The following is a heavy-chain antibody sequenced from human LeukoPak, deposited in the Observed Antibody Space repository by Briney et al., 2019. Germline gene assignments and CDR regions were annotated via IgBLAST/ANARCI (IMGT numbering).Heavy chain of an antibody. Sequence: SETLSLTCAVYGGSFSGYYWSWIRQPPGKGLEWIGEINHSGSTNYNPSLKSRVTISVDTSKNQFSLKLSSVTAADTAVHYCARKTAAEYFDYWGQGTLVTVSS. CDR3: ARKTAAEYFDY. V-gene: IGHV4-34*01. J-gene: IGHJ4*02. D-gene: IGHD2-2*01. CDR2: INHSGST. CDR1: GGSFSGYY.